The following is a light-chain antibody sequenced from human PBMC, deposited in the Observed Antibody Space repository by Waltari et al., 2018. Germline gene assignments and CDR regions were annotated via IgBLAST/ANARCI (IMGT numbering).Light chain of an antibody. V-gene: IGLV1-47*01. Sequence: QSVLTQPPSASGTPGQRVTISCSGSSSNIGSSFVCWYQHLPGTAPKLHIYRNDQRPSGVPDRFSGSRSGTSASLAISGRRSEDEADYYCAAWDDSLTVRFGGGTKLTVL. CDR2: RND. J-gene: IGLJ3*02. CDR3: AAWDDSLTVR. CDR1: SSNIGSSF.